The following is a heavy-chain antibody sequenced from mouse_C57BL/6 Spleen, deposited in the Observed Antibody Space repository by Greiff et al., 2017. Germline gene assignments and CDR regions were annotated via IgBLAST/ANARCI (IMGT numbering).Heavy chain of an antibody. CDR3: ARQGYGSFYAMDY. CDR2: ISGGGGNT. J-gene: IGHJ4*01. Sequence: EVHLVESGGGLVKPGGSLKLSCAASGFTFSSYTMSWVRQTPEKRLEWVATISGGGGNTYYPDSVKGRFTISRDNAKNTLYLQMSSLRSEDTALYYCARQGYGSFYAMDYWGQGTSVTVSS. V-gene: IGHV5-9*01. D-gene: IGHD1-1*01. CDR1: GFTFSSYT.